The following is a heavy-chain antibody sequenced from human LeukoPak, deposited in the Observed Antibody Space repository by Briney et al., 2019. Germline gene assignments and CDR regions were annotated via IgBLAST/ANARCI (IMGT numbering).Heavy chain of an antibody. V-gene: IGHV1-46*01. Sequence: GGSLRLSCAASGFTFTSYYMHWVRQAPGQGLEWMGIINPSGGSTSYAQKFQGRVTMTRDTSTSTVYMELSSLRSEDTAVYYCARVESSGWLVDYWGQGTLVTVSS. D-gene: IGHD6-19*01. CDR1: GFTFTSYY. CDR3: ARVESSGWLVDY. J-gene: IGHJ4*02. CDR2: INPSGGST.